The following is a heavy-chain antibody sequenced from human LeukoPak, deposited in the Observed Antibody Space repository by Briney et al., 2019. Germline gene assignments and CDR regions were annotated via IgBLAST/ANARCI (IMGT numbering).Heavy chain of an antibody. CDR1: GFTFSDYQ. J-gene: IGHJ4*02. CDR3: ARRGANSGHTFDY. Sequence: GGSLRLSCAASGFTFSDYQISWIRQAPGKGLEWVSYIRSSGSDTYYADSVKRRFTISGDNTKNALYLQMNSLRADDTAVYYCARRGANSGHTFDYWGQGTLVSVSS. CDR2: IRSSGSDT. V-gene: IGHV3-11*01. D-gene: IGHD5-12*01.